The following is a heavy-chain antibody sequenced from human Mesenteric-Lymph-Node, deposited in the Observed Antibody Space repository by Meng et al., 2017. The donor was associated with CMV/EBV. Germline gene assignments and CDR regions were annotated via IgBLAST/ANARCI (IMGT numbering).Heavy chain of an antibody. J-gene: IGHJ4*02. CDR2: INPSGGST. V-gene: IGHV1-46*01. Sequence: ASVKVSCKASGYTFTSYYMHWVRQAPGQGLEGMGIINPSGGSTSYAQKFQGRVTINTDESTSTAYMELSSLRAEDTAVYYCASPSRGIAAAGTTGVGSFDYWGQGTLVTVSS. D-gene: IGHD6-13*01. CDR3: ASPSRGIAAAGTTGVGSFDY. CDR1: GYTFTSYY.